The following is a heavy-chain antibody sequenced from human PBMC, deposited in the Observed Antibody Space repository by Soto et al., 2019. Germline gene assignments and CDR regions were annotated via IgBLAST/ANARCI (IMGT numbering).Heavy chain of an antibody. D-gene: IGHD3-9*01. V-gene: IGHV3-30*03. J-gene: IGHJ5*02. CDR1: GFTFSSYG. CDR3: ARAAVLGGSKEERYLFSS. Sequence: GGSLRLSCAASGFTFSSYGMHWVRQAPGKGLEWVAVISYDGSNKYYADSVKGRFTISRAQSNNTVYLQMNSLRAEDTAVYYWARAAVLGGSKEERYLFSSWARGSLVT. CDR2: ISYDGSNK.